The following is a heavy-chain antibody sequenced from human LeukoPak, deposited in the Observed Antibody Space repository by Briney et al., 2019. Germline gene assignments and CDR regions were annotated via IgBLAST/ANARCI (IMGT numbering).Heavy chain of an antibody. CDR2: IKGDGSNI. CDR3: ASLAKMS. CDR1: GFDFSRYW. V-gene: IGHV3-74*01. Sequence: GGSLRLSCVASGFDFSRYWMHWVRQAPGKGLVWVSQIKGDGSNIKYADSVKGRFTISRDNAKNSLYLQINSLRAEDTAVYFCASLAKMSWGQGILVTVSS. J-gene: IGHJ4*02. D-gene: IGHD2-21*01.